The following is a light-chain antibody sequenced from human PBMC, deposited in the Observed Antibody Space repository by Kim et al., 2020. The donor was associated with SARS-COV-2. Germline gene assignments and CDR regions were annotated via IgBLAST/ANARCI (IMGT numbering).Light chain of an antibody. CDR2: EVS. V-gene: IGLV2-8*01. J-gene: IGLJ2*01. CDR3: SSFAGGNRVV. CDR1: SSDVGGYNY. Sequence: GQAVTISCTGTSSDVGGYNYGSWYQQHPGKGPKVTIYEVSKRPSGVPDRFSGSKSGNTASLTVSGLQPEDEGDYYCSSFAGGNRVVFGGGTQLTVL.